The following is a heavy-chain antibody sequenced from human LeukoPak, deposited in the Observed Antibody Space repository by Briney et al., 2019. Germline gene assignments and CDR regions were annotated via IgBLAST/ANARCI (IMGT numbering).Heavy chain of an antibody. CDR3: AKSWMEVVTKYWYFDL. CDR2: ISGSGGST. Sequence: GGSLRLSCAASGFTFSSYAMSWVRQAPGKGLEWVSAISGSGGSTYYADSVKGRFTISRDNSKNTLYLQMNSLRAEDTAVYYCAKSWMEVVTKYWYFDLWGRGTLVTVSS. D-gene: IGHD2-21*02. J-gene: IGHJ2*01. CDR1: GFTFSSYA. V-gene: IGHV3-23*01.